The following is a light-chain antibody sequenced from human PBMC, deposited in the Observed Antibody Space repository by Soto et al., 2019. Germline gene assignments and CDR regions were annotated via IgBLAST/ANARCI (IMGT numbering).Light chain of an antibody. V-gene: IGLV1-40*01. J-gene: IGLJ3*02. CDR1: GSNIGAVSA. CDR2: GHN. CDR3: QSYDTILRGWV. Sequence: QSVLTQPPSVSGAPGQRVTISCTGSGSNIGAVSALNWYQQLPGAAPKLLIHGHNNRPSGVPTRFSASKSGTSASLTITGLQAEDEADYYCQSYDTILRGWVFCEGTKLTVL.